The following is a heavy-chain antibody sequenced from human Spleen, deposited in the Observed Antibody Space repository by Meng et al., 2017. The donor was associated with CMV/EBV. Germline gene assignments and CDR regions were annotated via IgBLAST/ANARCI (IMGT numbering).Heavy chain of an antibody. D-gene: IGHD3-10*01. J-gene: IGHJ4*02. CDR2: IYPGNSGI. CDR3: ARRSGSGTWFFDY. Sequence: GESLKISCKVSGYTFTNFWIGWVRQTPGKGLEWMGIIYPGNSGIRYSPSFQGQVTISADKSISTAYLQWSSLEASDTAMYYCARRSGSGTWFFDYWGQGTLVTVSS. V-gene: IGHV5-51*01. CDR1: GYTFTNFW.